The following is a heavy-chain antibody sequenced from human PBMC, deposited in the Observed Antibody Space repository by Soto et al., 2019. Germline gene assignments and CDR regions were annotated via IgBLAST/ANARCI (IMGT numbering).Heavy chain of an antibody. Sequence: EVQLVESGGGLIQPGGSLRLSCAASGFTVSSNYMSWVRQAPGKGLEWVSVIYSGGSTYYADSVKGRFTISRDNSKXPLYLQMNSLRAEDTAVYYCARDRVESGYPEYFQHWGQGTLVTVSS. CDR1: GFTVSSNY. CDR3: ARDRVESGYPEYFQH. CDR2: IYSGGST. V-gene: IGHV3-53*01. D-gene: IGHD3-22*01. J-gene: IGHJ1*01.